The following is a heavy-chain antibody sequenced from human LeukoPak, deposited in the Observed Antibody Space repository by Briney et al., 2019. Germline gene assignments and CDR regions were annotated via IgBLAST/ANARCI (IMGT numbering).Heavy chain of an antibody. CDR3: VGPSGYYFDY. J-gene: IGHJ4*02. Sequence: GGSLRLSCAASGFTFSIYWMHWVRXAPGKXLVWVSRINSDGSSTRYADSVKGRFTISRDNAKNTLYLQMNSLRAEDTAVXYCVGPSGYYFDYWGQGTLVTVSS. CDR1: GFTFSIYW. D-gene: IGHD3-22*01. CDR2: INSDGSST. V-gene: IGHV3-74*01.